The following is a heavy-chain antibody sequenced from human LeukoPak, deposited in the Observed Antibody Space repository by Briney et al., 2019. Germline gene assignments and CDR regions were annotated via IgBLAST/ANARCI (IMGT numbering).Heavy chain of an antibody. Sequence: SETLSLTCTVSGGSISSSSYYWGWIRQPPGKGLEWIGLIYYSGSTYYNPSLKSRVTISVDTSKNQFSLKLSSVTAADTAVYYCAGASSWYGLNFDYWGQGTLVTVSS. CDR3: AGASSWYGLNFDY. CDR2: IYYSGST. CDR1: GGSISSSSYY. J-gene: IGHJ4*02. D-gene: IGHD6-13*01. V-gene: IGHV4-39*01.